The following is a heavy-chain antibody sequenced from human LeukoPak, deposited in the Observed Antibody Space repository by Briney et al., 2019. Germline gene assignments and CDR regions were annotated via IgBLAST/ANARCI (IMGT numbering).Heavy chain of an antibody. CDR2: ISGNSTTI. CDR3: ARDATTELGTVYMDV. J-gene: IGHJ6*03. CDR1: GFTFSSYS. V-gene: IGHV3-48*04. Sequence: GESLRLSCAASGFTFSSYSMNWVRQAPGKGLEWVSYISGNSTTIYYAGSVKGRFTISRDNAKNSLYLQMNSLRVEDTAVYYCARDATTELGTVYMDVWGKGTTVTISS. D-gene: IGHD4-17*01.